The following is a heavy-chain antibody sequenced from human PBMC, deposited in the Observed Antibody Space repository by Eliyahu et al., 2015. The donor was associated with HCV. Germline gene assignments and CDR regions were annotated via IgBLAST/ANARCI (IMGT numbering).Heavy chain of an antibody. D-gene: IGHD6-19*01. J-gene: IGHJ4*02. CDR3: ARTAEGAVAGIDS. CDR1: GYSTGSGYY. Sequence: QVHLQESGPGLVKPSETLSLTCXVAGYSTGSGYYWXXXRQPPQKGLEWIGGXYRGGITHYNPSLESRVIMSVDTSKNQFSLKLSSVTASDTAVYYCARTAEGAVAGIDSWGQGTLVSVSS. V-gene: IGHV4-38-2*01. CDR2: XYRGGIT.